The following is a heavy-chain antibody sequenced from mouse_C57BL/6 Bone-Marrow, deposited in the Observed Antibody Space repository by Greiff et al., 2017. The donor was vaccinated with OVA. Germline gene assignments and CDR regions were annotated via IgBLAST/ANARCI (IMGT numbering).Heavy chain of an antibody. CDR3: ARGGYDYDGSAWFAY. V-gene: IGHV1-59*01. J-gene: IGHJ3*01. Sequence: QVQLQQPGAELVRPGTSVKLSCKASGYTFTSYWMHWVKQRPGQGLEWIGVIDPSDSYTTYNQKFKGKATLTVDTSSSTAYMQLSSLTSEDSAVYYCARGGYDYDGSAWFAYWGQGTLVTVSA. D-gene: IGHD2-4*01. CDR1: GYTFTSYW. CDR2: IDPSDSYT.